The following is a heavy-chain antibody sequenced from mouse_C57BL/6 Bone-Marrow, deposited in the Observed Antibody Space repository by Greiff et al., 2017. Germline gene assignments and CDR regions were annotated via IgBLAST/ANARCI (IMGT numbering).Heavy chain of an antibody. Sequence: EVKVVESGEGLVKPGGSLKLSCAASGFTFSSYAMSWVRQTPETRLEWVAYISSGGDYIYYADTVKGRFTISRDNARNTLYLQMSSLKSEDTAMYYCTRRYYGSSYGYFDVWGTGTTVTVSS. CDR1: GFTFSSYA. V-gene: IGHV5S21*01. D-gene: IGHD1-1*01. J-gene: IGHJ1*03. CDR3: TRRYYGSSYGYFDV. CDR2: ISSGGDYI.